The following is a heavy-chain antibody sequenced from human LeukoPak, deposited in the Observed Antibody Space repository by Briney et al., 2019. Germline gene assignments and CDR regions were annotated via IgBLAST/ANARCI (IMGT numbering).Heavy chain of an antibody. CDR1: GYTLTDYY. D-gene: IGHD3-3*01. CDR3: ARNWWGYDFSSRDNWLDP. CDR2: INTKSGGT. Sequence: ASVKVSCKASGYTLTDYYMHWVRQAPGQGLEWMGRINTKSGGTNYAQKFQGRVTMTRDMSINTAYMELSRLRFDDTAVYYYARNWWGYDFSSRDNWLDPWGRGTLVTVSS. V-gene: IGHV1-2*06. J-gene: IGHJ5*02.